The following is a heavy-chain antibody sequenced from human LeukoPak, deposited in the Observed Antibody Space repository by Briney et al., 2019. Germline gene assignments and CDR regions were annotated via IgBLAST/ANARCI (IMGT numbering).Heavy chain of an antibody. V-gene: IGHV4-34*01. CDR3: ARRQQWLALGPFDY. Sequence: GSLRLSCVVSGFTVSSNYMSWVRQAPGKGLEWIGEISHSGSTNYNPSLKSRVTISVDTFKNQFSLKLSSVTAADTAVYYCARRQQWLALGPFDYWGQGTLVTVSS. J-gene: IGHJ4*02. CDR1: GFTVSSNY. CDR2: ISHSGST. D-gene: IGHD6-19*01.